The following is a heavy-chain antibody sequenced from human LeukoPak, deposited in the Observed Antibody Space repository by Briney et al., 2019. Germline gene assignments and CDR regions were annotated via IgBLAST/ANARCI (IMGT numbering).Heavy chain of an antibody. D-gene: IGHD3-10*01. V-gene: IGHV5-51*01. Sequence: GESLKISCKGSGCSFTSYWIGWVRQMPGKGLEWMGIIYPGDSDTRYSPSFEGQVTISAEKSSSTAYLQWSSLKASDTAMYYCARLSLDRFGEDYYFDYWGQGTLVTVSS. CDR1: GCSFTSYW. J-gene: IGHJ4*02. CDR3: ARLSLDRFGEDYYFDY. CDR2: IYPGDSDT.